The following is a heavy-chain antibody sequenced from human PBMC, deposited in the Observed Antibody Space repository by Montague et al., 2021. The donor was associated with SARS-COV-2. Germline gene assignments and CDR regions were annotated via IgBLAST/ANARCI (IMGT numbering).Heavy chain of an antibody. Sequence: SLRLSCAASGFTFSSYAMIWVRQAPGKGLEWVSTISSTGGSTYYADSVKGRFIISRDNSRNTEYMQMNNLRAEDTAVYYCAKGFTYYFASGGYPNYFDPWGQGALVSVSS. CDR1: GFTFSSYA. J-gene: IGHJ5*02. CDR3: AKGFTYYFASGGYPNYFDP. D-gene: IGHD3-10*01. V-gene: IGHV3-23*01. CDR2: ISSTGGST.